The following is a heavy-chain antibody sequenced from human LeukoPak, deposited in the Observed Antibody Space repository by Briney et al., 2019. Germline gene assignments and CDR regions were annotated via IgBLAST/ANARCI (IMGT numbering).Heavy chain of an antibody. V-gene: IGHV1-2*02. Sequence: ASVKVSCKASGYIFTDYFMQWVRHAPGQGLQWMGWINPKSGGTSYAQKFQGRVTLTRDTSISTAYMELSSLRSDDTAVYYCARDYELGTPGGAYEYFDSWGQGTLVTVSS. CDR2: INPKSGGT. CDR3: ARDYELGTPGGAYEYFDS. CDR1: GYIFTDYF. J-gene: IGHJ4*02. D-gene: IGHD1-1*01.